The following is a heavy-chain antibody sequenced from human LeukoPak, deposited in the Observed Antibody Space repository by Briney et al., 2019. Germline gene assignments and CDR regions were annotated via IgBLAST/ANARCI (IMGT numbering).Heavy chain of an antibody. D-gene: IGHD3-22*01. CDR1: GGTFSSYA. V-gene: IGHV1-69*13. CDR3: ARADYYDSSGYRPLDY. J-gene: IGHJ4*02. Sequence: ASVKVSCKASGGTFSSYAISWVRQAPGQGLEWMGGIIPIFGTANYAQKFQGRVTITADESTSTAYMELSSLRSEDTAVYYCARADYYDSSGYRPLDYWGQGTLVTVSS. CDR2: IIPIFGTA.